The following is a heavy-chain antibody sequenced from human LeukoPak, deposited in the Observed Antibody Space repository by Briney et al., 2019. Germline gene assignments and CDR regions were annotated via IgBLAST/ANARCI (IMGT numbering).Heavy chain of an antibody. CDR2: LSYDGSKK. J-gene: IGHJ4*02. V-gene: IGHV3-30*18. Sequence: GGSLRLSCGASGFTFSSYAMHWVRQAPGKGLEWVAVLSYDGSKKYYGDSVKGRFTISRDNYKNTVYLQMNSLRAEDTAVYYCAKGDNYYDSSGYYLSKALFDYWGQGTLVTVSS. CDR1: GFTFSSYA. CDR3: AKGDNYYDSSGYYLSKALFDY. D-gene: IGHD3-22*01.